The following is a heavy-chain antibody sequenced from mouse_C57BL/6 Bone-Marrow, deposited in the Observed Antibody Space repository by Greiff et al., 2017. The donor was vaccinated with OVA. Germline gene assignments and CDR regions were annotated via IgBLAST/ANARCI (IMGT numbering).Heavy chain of an antibody. V-gene: IGHV5-12*01. J-gene: IGHJ3*01. CDR3: ARQTPIYYGSSYGWFAY. CDR1: GFTFSDYY. Sequence: EVMLVESGGGLVQPGGSLKLSCAASGFTFSDYYMSWVRQTPEKRLEWVAYISNGGGSTYYPDTVKGRFTISRANAKNTLYLQMSRLKSEDTAMYYCARQTPIYYGSSYGWFAYWGQGTLVTVSA. CDR2: ISNGGGST. D-gene: IGHD1-1*01.